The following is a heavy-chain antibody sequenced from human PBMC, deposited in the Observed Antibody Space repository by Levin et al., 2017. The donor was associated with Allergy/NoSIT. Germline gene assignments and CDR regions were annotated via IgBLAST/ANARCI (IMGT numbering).Heavy chain of an antibody. CDR1: GFTFSNAW. D-gene: IGHD6-19*01. CDR3: TTGSGWPPRIYYYYYGMDV. V-gene: IGHV3-15*01. J-gene: IGHJ6*02. CDR2: IKSKTDGGTT. Sequence: GESLKISCAASGFTFSNAWMSWVRQAPGKGLEWVGRIKSKTDGGTTDYAAPVKGRFTISRDDSKNTLYLQMNSLKTEDTAVYYCTTGSGWPPRIYYYYYGMDVWGQGTTVTVSS.